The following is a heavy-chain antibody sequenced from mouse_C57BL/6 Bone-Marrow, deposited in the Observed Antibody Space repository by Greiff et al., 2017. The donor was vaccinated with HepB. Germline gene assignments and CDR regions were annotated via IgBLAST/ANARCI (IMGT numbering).Heavy chain of an antibody. CDR2: INPGSGGT. Sequence: QVQLKQSGAELVRPGTSVKVSCKASGYAFTNYLIEWVKQRPGQGLEWIGVINPGSGGTNYNEKFKGKATLTADKSSSTAYMQLSSLTSEDSAVYFCARSFYYDFDYWGQGTTLTVSS. D-gene: IGHD2-4*01. J-gene: IGHJ2*01. CDR3: ARSFYYDFDY. V-gene: IGHV1-54*01. CDR1: GYAFTNYL.